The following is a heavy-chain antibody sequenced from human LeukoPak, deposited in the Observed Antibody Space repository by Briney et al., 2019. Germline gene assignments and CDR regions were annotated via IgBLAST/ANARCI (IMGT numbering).Heavy chain of an antibody. Sequence: PGGSLRLSCAASGFAFSSYSMNWVRQAPGKGLEWVSSISTSSSYIYYADSVKGRFTISRDNANNSLYLQMHSPRAEDTAVYYCARAAGGYNYGPFDYWGQGTLVTVSS. CDR3: ARAAGGYNYGPFDY. D-gene: IGHD5-18*01. J-gene: IGHJ4*02. CDR1: GFAFSSYS. V-gene: IGHV3-21*01. CDR2: ISTSSSYI.